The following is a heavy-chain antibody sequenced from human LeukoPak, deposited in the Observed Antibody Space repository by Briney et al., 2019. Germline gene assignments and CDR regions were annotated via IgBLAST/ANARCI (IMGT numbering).Heavy chain of an antibody. J-gene: IGHJ5*02. Sequence: HTGGSLRLSCAASGFTFSSYAMSWVRQAPGRRRECLSSISGSGGNTYYADSVKGRFTISRDNSKNTLYLQMNSLRAEDTGVYYCAKDITLLGYCSGGSCYTYNWFDPWGQGTLVTVSS. CDR3: AKDITLLGYCSGGSCYTYNWFDP. D-gene: IGHD2-15*01. V-gene: IGHV3-23*01. CDR2: ISGSGGNT. CDR1: GFTFSSYA.